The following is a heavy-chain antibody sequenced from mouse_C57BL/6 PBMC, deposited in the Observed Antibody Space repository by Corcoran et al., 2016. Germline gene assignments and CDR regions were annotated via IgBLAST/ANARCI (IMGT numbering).Heavy chain of an antibody. Sequence: QVQLKQSGAELVRPGASVKLSCKASGYTFTDYYIHWVKQRPGQGLEWIARIYPGSGNTYYNEKFKGKATLTAEKSSSTAYMQLSSLTSEDSAVYFCASHYYGSSHFAYWGQGTLVTVSA. CDR3: ASHYYGSSHFAY. D-gene: IGHD1-1*01. V-gene: IGHV1-76*01. J-gene: IGHJ3*01. CDR2: IYPGSGNT. CDR1: GYTFTDYY.